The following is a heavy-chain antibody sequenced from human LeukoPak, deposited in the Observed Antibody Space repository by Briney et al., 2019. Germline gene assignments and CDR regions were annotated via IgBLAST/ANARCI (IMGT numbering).Heavy chain of an antibody. V-gene: IGHV4-61*02. CDR2: IYTSGST. CDR1: GGSISSVSYY. J-gene: IGHJ4*02. D-gene: IGHD5-18*01. CDR3: ARDPGYGRGGIDY. Sequence: PSQTLSLTCTVSGGSISSVSYYWSWLRQPAGKGLEWIGRIYTSGSTNYNPSLKSRVTISVDTSKNQFSLKLSSVTAADTAVYYCARDPGYGRGGIDYWGQGTLVTVSS.